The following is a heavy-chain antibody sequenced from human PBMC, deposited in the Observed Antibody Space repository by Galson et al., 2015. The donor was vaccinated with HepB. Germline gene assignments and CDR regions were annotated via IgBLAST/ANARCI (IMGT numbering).Heavy chain of an antibody. V-gene: IGHV1-18*04. J-gene: IGHJ4*02. CDR3: AREAPNYYDSSGREYYFDY. D-gene: IGHD3-22*01. CDR1: GYTFTSYG. Sequence: SVKVSCKASGYTFTSYGISWVRQAPGQGLEWMGWISAYNGNTNYAQKLQGRVTMTTDTSTSTAYMELRSLRSDDTAVYHCAREAPNYYDSSGREYYFDYWGQGTLVTVSS. CDR2: ISAYNGNT.